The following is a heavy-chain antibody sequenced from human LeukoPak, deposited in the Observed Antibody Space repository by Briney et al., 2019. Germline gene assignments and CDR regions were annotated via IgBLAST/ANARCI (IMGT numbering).Heavy chain of an antibody. CDR2: INSDGSST. V-gene: IGHV3-74*01. J-gene: IGHJ4*02. CDR3: VRDRSGSSSVY. CDR1: GFTFSNYW. Sequence: GGSLRLSCAASGFTFSNYWMHWFRQAPGKGLVWVSHINSDGSSTTYADSVKGRFAISRDNAKNTLYLQMNSLRAEDTAVYYCVRDRSGSSSVYWGQGTLVTVSS. D-gene: IGHD6-6*01.